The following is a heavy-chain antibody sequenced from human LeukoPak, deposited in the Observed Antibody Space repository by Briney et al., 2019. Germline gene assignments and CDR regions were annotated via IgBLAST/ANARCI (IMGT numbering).Heavy chain of an antibody. V-gene: IGHV1-8*01. CDR3: ASLIGVAAATDY. Sequence: ASVKVSCKASGYTFTSYDINWVRHATGQGLEWMGWMNPNSGNTGYAQKFQGRVTMTRNTSISTAYMELSSLRSEDTAVYYCASLIGVAAATDYWGQGTLVTVSS. CDR1: GYTFTSYD. CDR2: MNPNSGNT. J-gene: IGHJ4*02. D-gene: IGHD6-13*01.